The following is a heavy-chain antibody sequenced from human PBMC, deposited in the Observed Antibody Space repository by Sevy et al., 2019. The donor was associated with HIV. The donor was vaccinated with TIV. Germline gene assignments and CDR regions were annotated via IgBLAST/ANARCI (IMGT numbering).Heavy chain of an antibody. V-gene: IGHV3-23*01. CDR1: GFTFRSYA. CDR3: AKGVSWLVLGGYFDY. CDR2: IIGSGDNT. Sequence: GGSLRLSCEASGFTFRSYAMSWVRQATGKGLEWVSGIIGSGDNTYYADSVKGRFTVSRDNSKNTLYVQMNSLRAEDTAVYYCAKGVSWLVLGGYFDYWGQGTPVTVSS. D-gene: IGHD6-19*01. J-gene: IGHJ4*02.